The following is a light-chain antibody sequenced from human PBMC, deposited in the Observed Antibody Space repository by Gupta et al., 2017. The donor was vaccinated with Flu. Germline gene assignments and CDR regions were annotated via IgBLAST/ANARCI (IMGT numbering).Light chain of an antibody. Sequence: DIQMTQSPSSLSASVGDRVTITCQASQDISNYLNWYQQKPGKAPKLLIYDASNLETGVTSRFSGSGVGSDGTVTISNLHPEEREKYYCHQYENLHYCLVSFGQGTLLDIK. J-gene: IGKJ5*01. CDR3: HQYENLHYCLVS. CDR2: DAS. V-gene: IGKV1-33*01. CDR1: QDISNY.